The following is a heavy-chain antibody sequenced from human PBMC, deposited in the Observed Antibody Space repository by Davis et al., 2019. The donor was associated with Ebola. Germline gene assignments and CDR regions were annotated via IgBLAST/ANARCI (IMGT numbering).Heavy chain of an antibody. D-gene: IGHD1-14*01. CDR3: ARDRNWLPYDY. J-gene: IGHJ4*02. CDR1: GGSFGSYT. Sequence: AASVKVSCKASGGSFGSYTVTWVRQAPGQGLEWMGWINVGNGNTKYSQKFQGRVTITRDTSASTAYMELSSLRSEDTAVYYCARDRNWLPYDYWGQGTLVTVSS. CDR2: INVGNGNT. V-gene: IGHV1-3*01.